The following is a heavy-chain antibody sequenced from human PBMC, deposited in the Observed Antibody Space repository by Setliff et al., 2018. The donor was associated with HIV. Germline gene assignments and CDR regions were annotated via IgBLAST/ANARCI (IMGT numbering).Heavy chain of an antibody. CDR2: IYTNGYT. Sequence: KTSETLSLTCTVSGGSIRSGSYYWTWIRQPAGKGPEWIGHIYTNGYTNYNPSLKSRVTISLDTSKNQFSLKLAFVTAADTAVSYCARYSTLTTNFDYWGQGTLVTVSS. V-gene: IGHV4-61*09. CDR3: ARYSTLTTNFDY. D-gene: IGHD4-17*01. CDR1: GGSIRSGSYY. J-gene: IGHJ4*02.